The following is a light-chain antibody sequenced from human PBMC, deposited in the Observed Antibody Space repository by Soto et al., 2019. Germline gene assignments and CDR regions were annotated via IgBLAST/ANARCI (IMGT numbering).Light chain of an antibody. CDR2: DAS. CDR1: QSVRSTY. CDR3: QQYGSSPLT. V-gene: IGKV3-20*01. J-gene: IGKJ4*01. Sequence: EIVLTQSPDTLSLSPGERAPPSCRAGQSVRSTYLAWYQQKPGQAPRFLIYDASSRATGIPDRFSGSGSGTDFTLTISRLEPEDFAVYYCQQYGSSPLTFGGGTKVEIK.